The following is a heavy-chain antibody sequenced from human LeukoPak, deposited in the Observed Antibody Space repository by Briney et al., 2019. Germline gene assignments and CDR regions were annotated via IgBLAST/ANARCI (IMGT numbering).Heavy chain of an antibody. CDR3: ARDGAHATQKDYYYYYGMDV. CDR1: GGTFSSYA. CDR2: IISIFGTA. J-gene: IGHJ6*04. Sequence: EASVKVSCKASGGTFSSYAISWVRQAPGQGLEWMGGIISIFGTANYAQKFQGRVTITADESTSTAYMELSSLRSEDTAVYYCARDGAHATQKDYYYYYGMDVWGKGTTVTVSS. D-gene: IGHD3-16*01. V-gene: IGHV1-69*01.